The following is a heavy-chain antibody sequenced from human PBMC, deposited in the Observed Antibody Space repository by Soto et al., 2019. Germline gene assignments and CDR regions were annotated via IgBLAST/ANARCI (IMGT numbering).Heavy chain of an antibody. CDR2: ISAYNGNT. D-gene: IGHD6-19*01. J-gene: IGHJ4*02. V-gene: IGHV1-18*01. Sequence: VKVSCKASGYTFTSYGISWVRQAPGQGLEWMGWISAYNGNTNYAQKLQGRVTMTTDTSTSTAYMELRSLRSDDTAVYYCARDLRGQWLVTFDYWGQGTLVTVS. CDR3: ARDLRGQWLVTFDY. CDR1: GYTFTSYG.